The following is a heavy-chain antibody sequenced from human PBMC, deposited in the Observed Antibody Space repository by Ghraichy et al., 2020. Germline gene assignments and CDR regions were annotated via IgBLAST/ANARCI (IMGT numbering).Heavy chain of an antibody. CDR2: INHSGST. Sequence: SETLSLTCAVYSGSFSGNYWSWISQPPGKGLEWIGEINHSGSTNYTPSLKSRFTISVDTSKHQFSLKLSSVTAADTAVYYCARGITNVGVATRGYFDYWRQVTLVTASS. CDR1: SGSFSGNY. CDR3: ARGITNVGVATRGYFDY. V-gene: IGHV4-34*01. J-gene: IGHJ4*02. D-gene: IGHD3-3*01.